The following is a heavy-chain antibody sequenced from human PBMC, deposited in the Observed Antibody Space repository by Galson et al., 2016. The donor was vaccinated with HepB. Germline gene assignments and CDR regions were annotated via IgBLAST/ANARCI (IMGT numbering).Heavy chain of an antibody. J-gene: IGHJ4*02. CDR3: VRGSGYFDY. V-gene: IGHV3-23*01. CDR2: ISGGGTST. Sequence: SLRLSCAASGFIFNNFAMTWVRQAPGKGLEWVSTISGGGTSTYYADSVKGRFTISSDSSSDMAYLQMNSLRAEDTAVYYCVRGSGYFDYWGQGALVTVSS. CDR1: GFIFNNFA. D-gene: IGHD2-15*01.